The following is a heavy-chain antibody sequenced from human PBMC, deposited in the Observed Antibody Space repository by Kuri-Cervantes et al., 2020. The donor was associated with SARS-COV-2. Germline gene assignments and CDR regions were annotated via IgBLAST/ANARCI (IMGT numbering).Heavy chain of an antibody. CDR3: ARTDSPPLNWFDP. D-gene: IGHD2-21*01. CDR1: GGSISSYY. J-gene: IGHJ5*02. Sequence: ESLKISCTVSGGSISSYYWSWIRQPPGKGLEWIGYIYYSGSTNYNPSLKSRATISVDTSKNQFSLKLSSVTAADTAVYYCARTDSPPLNWFDPWGQGTLVTVSS. CDR2: IYYSGST. V-gene: IGHV4-59*01.